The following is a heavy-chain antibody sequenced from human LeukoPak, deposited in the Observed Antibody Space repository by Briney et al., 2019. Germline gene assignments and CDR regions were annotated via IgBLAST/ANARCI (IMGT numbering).Heavy chain of an antibody. CDR3: ARERYCSGNDCFYYFDH. J-gene: IGHJ4*02. CDR1: GFTFSTYT. Sequence: GGSLRLSCAASGFTFSTYTMNWVRQAPGKGLEWVSSISSSGLYKYYADSVKDRFTISRNNAKNSLFLQTNSLRAEDTAVYYCARERYCSGNDCFYYFDHWGQGILVTVFS. V-gene: IGHV3-21*06. D-gene: IGHD2-15*01. CDR2: ISSSGLYK.